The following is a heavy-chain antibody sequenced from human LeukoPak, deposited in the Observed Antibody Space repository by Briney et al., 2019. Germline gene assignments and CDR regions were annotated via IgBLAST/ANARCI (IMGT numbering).Heavy chain of an antibody. V-gene: IGHV3-23*01. D-gene: IGHD2-15*01. J-gene: IGHJ4*02. CDR1: GFTFSSYD. CDR3: AKWDCGGGSRYAGY. CDR2: ISGSGGST. Sequence: GGSLRLSCAASGFTFSSYDMSWVRQAAGKGLEWVSAISGSGGSTYYADSVKGQFTISRDNSKNTMYLQMNSLRAEDTAVYYCAKWDCGGGSRYAGYWGQGTLVTVSS.